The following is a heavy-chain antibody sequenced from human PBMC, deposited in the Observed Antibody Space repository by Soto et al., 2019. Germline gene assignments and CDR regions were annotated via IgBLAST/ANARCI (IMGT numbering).Heavy chain of an antibody. V-gene: IGHV3-11*05. Sequence: GGSLRLSCAASGFTFSDYYMSWIRQAPGKGLEWVSYISSSSSYTNYADSVKGRFTISRDNAKNSLYLQMNSLRAEDTAVYYCARARITMVRGDTYWFDPWGQGTLVTVSS. J-gene: IGHJ5*02. D-gene: IGHD3-10*01. CDR3: ARARITMVRGDTYWFDP. CDR2: ISSSSSYT. CDR1: GFTFSDYY.